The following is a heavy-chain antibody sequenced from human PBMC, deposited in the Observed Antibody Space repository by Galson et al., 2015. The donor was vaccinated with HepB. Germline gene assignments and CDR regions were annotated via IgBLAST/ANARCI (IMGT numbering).Heavy chain of an antibody. V-gene: IGHV1-69*13. CDR1: GYTFSRYA. CDR3: ARVYCSGGRRYPNWFDP. D-gene: IGHD2-15*01. CDR2: IIPMFGTA. J-gene: IGHJ5*02. Sequence: SVKVSCKASGYTFSRYAISWVRQAPGQGLEWMGGIIPMFGTANYAQKFRGRVTINADESTSTAYIDLGSLRSEDTAVYYCARVYCSGGRRYPNWFDPWGQGTLVTVSS.